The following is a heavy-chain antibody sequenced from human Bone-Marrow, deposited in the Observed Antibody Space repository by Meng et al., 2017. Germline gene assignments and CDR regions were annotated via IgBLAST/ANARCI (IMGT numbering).Heavy chain of an antibody. J-gene: IGHJ4*02. CDR3: AAGGGRFDY. D-gene: IGHD3-16*01. Sequence: SLKISCAASGFTFDDYAMHWVRQAPGKGLEWVSGISWNSGSIGYADSVKGRFTISRDNAKNSLYLQMNSLRAEDTALYYCAAGGGRFDYWGQGTLVTVSS. V-gene: IGHV3-9*01. CDR1: GFTFDDYA. CDR2: ISWNSGSI.